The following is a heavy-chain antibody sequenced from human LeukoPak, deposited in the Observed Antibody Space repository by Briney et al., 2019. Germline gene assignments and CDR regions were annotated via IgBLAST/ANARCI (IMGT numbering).Heavy chain of an antibody. J-gene: IGHJ4*02. D-gene: IGHD3-22*01. CDR2: IYYSGST. CDR3: ARVPTPYDSSGYYYFDY. V-gene: IGHV4-59*08. Sequence: SETLSLTCTVSGGSISSYYWSWIRQPPGKGLEWIGYIYYSGSTYYNPSLKSRVTISVDTSKNQFSLKLSSVTAADTAVYYCARVPTPYDSSGYYYFDYWGQGTLVTVSS. CDR1: GGSISSYY.